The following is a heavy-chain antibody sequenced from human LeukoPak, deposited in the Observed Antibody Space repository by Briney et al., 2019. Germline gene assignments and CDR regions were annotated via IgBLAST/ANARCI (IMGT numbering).Heavy chain of an antibody. D-gene: IGHD6-13*01. Sequence: SQTLSLTCTVSGGSISSGGYYWSWIRQHPGTGLEWIGYIYYSGSTYYNPSLRSRVTISVDTSKNQFSLKLSSVTAADTAVYYCARDLYSSSWYGGRWFDPWGQGTLVTVSS. CDR3: ARDLYSSSWYGGRWFDP. CDR2: IYYSGST. V-gene: IGHV4-31*03. CDR1: GGSISSGGYY. J-gene: IGHJ5*02.